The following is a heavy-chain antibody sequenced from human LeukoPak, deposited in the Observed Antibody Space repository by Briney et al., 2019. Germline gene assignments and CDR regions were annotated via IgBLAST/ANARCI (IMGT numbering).Heavy chain of an antibody. D-gene: IGHD3-22*01. Sequence: SETLSLTCTVSGGSISSGSYYWSWIRQPAGTGLEWIGRIYTSGSTNYNPSLKSRVTISVDTSKNQFSLKLSSVTAADTAVYYCARDAGHYYDSSTYFDYWGQGTLVTVSS. J-gene: IGHJ4*02. CDR1: GGSISSGSYY. CDR3: ARDAGHYYDSSTYFDY. V-gene: IGHV4-61*02. CDR2: IYTSGST.